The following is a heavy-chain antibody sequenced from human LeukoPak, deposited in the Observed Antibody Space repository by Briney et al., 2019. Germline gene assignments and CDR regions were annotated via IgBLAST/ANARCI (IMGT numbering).Heavy chain of an antibody. V-gene: IGHV4-4*07. Sequence: PSETLSLTCTVSGVSISTYYWSWFRQPAGKGLEWIGRLYASGPTNYNPSLKSRVTMSVDTSKNQLSLNVNSVTVADTAVYFCARHTRMRGYFDYWGQGTLVAVSS. CDR1: GVSISTYY. D-gene: IGHD2-15*01. J-gene: IGHJ4*02. CDR2: LYASGPT. CDR3: ARHTRMRGYFDY.